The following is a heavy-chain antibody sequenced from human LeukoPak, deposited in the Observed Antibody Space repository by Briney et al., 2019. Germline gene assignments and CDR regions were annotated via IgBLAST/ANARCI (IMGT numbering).Heavy chain of an antibody. CDR2: ISYDGGTK. CDR3: AKSGLQICSGGSCYFDY. D-gene: IGHD2-15*01. CDR1: GFTFSGYG. Sequence: PGGSLRLSCAASGFTFSGYGMHWVRQAPGKGLEWVAVISYDGGTKYYPDSVRDRFTISRDNSKNTLYLQMDSLRAEDTAVYYCAKSGLQICSGGSCYFDYWGQGTLVTVSS. J-gene: IGHJ4*02. V-gene: IGHV3-30*18.